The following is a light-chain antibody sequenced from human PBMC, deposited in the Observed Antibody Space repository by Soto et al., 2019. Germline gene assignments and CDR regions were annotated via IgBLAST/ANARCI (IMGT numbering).Light chain of an antibody. V-gene: IGKV3-15*01. CDR1: QSVSSK. CDR2: DTS. CDR3: QQYSNWPPIT. J-gene: IGKJ5*01. Sequence: EMVITQSPSTLSVSPGERATLSCRASQSVSSKLAWYQQKPGQAPRLLIYDTSTRATGIPARFSGSGSGTEFTLTISSLQSEDFAVYYCQQYSNWPPITFGQGTRLEIK.